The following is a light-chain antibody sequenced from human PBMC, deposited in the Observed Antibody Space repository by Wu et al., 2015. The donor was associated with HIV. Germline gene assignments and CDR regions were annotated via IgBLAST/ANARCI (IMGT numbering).Light chain of an antibody. V-gene: IGKV1-5*03. CDR3: QQYNGYSRT. CDR1: QSINSW. J-gene: IGKJ1*01. CDR2: KAS. Sequence: DIQMTQSPSTLSASVGDRVTITCRASQSINSWSAWYQQKPGKAPKLLIYKASTLETGVPSRFSGSGSGTEFTLTISSLQPDDFATYYCQQYNGYSRTFGQGTKVEIK.